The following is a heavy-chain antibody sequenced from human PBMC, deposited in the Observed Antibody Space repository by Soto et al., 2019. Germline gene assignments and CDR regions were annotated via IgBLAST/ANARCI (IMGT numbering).Heavy chain of an antibody. J-gene: IGHJ2*01. Sequence: GKGLEWVSLISATGGGTYYADSVKGRFTSSRDNSHNTLYLQVHSLTAEDTAVYFFFQAGDGIRDCSTVSAFLLNRSSDL. V-gene: IGHV3-23*01. CDR3: FQAGDGIRDCSTVSAFLLNRSSDL. CDR2: ISATGGGT. D-gene: IGHD3-9*01.